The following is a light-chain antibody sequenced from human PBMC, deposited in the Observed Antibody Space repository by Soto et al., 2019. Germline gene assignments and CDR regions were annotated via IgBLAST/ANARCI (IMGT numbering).Light chain of an antibody. Sequence: DIQVTQSPSFLSASVGDRVTITCRASQGISINLAGYQQKPGKAPKLLIYAASTLQSGVPSRFSGSGSGTEFNLTISSLQPKDFATYYCQQFNSYPITFGQGIRLEIK. CDR1: QGISIN. CDR3: QQFNSYPIT. V-gene: IGKV1-9*01. J-gene: IGKJ5*01. CDR2: AAS.